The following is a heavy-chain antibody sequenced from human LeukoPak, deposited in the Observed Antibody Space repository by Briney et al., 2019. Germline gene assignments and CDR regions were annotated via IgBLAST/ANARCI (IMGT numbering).Heavy chain of an antibody. Sequence: PSDTLSLTCAVYGGSFSGYYWSWIRQPPGKGLEWIGEINHSGSTNSNPLLKSRVTISVDTSKNQFALKLSSVTAADTAVYYCARRLYRYRSSRGAFDIWGQGTMVTVSS. CDR1: GGSFSGYY. CDR2: INHSGST. J-gene: IGHJ3*02. CDR3: ARRLYRYRSSRGAFDI. V-gene: IGHV4-34*01. D-gene: IGHD6-13*01.